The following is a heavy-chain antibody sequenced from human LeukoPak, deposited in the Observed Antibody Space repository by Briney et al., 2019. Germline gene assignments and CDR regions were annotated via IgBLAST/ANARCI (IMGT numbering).Heavy chain of an antibody. V-gene: IGHV1-2*02. CDR1: GYSFNDYY. Sequence: ASVKVSCKTSGYSFNDYYLHWVRQAPGQGLEWMGWINPNSGRTNSAPKFQGRVTLTTDTSITTAYMELTSLISGDTALYYCASDSSDVLTGYYHFWGQGTLVTVSS. D-gene: IGHD3-9*01. J-gene: IGHJ4*02. CDR2: INPNSGRT. CDR3: ASDSSDVLTGYYHF.